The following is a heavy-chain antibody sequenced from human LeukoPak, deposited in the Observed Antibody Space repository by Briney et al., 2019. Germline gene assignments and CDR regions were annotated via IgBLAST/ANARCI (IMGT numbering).Heavy chain of an antibody. V-gene: IGHV4-38-2*02. CDR3: ARDGGSSLYGGNDAFDI. D-gene: IGHD6-13*01. CDR2: INHSGSA. J-gene: IGHJ3*02. CDR1: GYSISSGYY. Sequence: PSETLSLTCAVSGYSISSGYYWGWIRQPPGKGLEWIGSINHSGSAYYNPSLKSRVTITLDTSRNQFSLKLSSVTATDTAVYYCARDGGSSLYGGNDAFDIWGQGTMVTVSS.